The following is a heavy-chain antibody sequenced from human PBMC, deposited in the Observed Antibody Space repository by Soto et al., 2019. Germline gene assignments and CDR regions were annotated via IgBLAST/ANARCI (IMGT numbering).Heavy chain of an antibody. CDR2: ISASGGST. D-gene: IGHD3-22*01. Sequence: LRLSCAASGFTYSSYAMSWVRQAPGKGLEWVSAISASGGSTYYADSVKGRFTISRDNSKNTLFLQMNSLRAEDTAVYYCAKDRINYYDSSGYLLRRGFDSWGQGTLVTVSS. V-gene: IGHV3-23*01. CDR3: AKDRINYYDSSGYLLRRGFDS. CDR1: GFTYSSYA. J-gene: IGHJ4*02.